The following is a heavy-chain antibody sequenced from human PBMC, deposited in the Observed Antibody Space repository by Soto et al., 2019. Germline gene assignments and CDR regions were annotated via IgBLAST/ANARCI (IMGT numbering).Heavy chain of an antibody. D-gene: IGHD4-17*01. Sequence: QVQLVESGGGVVQPGRSLRLSCVASGFTFSSYAMHWVRQAPGKGLEWVAVISYDGFNKYSADSVKGRFTISRDNSQNTLDLQINSLRAEDTAVYYCARAEAAFGTYGGYWDYWGQGTLVLVSA. CDR1: GFTFSSYA. CDR3: ARAEAAFGTYGGYWDY. CDR2: ISYDGFNK. V-gene: IGHV3-30-3*01. J-gene: IGHJ4*02.